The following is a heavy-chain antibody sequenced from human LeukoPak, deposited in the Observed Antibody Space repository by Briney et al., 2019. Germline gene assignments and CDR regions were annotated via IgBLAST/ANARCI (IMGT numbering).Heavy chain of an antibody. Sequence: GGSLRLSCAASGFTFSSYGMHWVRQAPGKGLEWVAVISYDGSNKYYADSVKGRFTISRDNSERILFLQMDNVRDEDSAVYYCAFCSSSRCYTGAPFEHWGLGTLVTVSS. CDR3: AFCSSSRCYTGAPFEH. J-gene: IGHJ1*01. CDR2: ISYDGSNK. CDR1: GFTFSSYG. V-gene: IGHV3-30*12. D-gene: IGHD2-2*02.